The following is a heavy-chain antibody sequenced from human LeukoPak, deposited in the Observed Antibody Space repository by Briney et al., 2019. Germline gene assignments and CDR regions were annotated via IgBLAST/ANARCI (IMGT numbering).Heavy chain of an antibody. CDR2: IWYDGSNK. D-gene: IGHD3-9*01. Sequence: PGGSLRLSCAASGFTFSSYGMHWVRQAPGKGLEWVAVIWYDGSNKYYADSVKGRFTISRDNSKNTLYLQMNSLRAEDTAVYYCARARPPHFDWLSFDCWGQGTLVTVSS. CDR1: GFTFSSYG. V-gene: IGHV3-33*01. J-gene: IGHJ4*02. CDR3: ARARPPHFDWLSFDC.